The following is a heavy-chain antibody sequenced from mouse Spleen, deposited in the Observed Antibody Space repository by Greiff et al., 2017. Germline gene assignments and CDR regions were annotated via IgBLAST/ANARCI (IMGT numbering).Heavy chain of an antibody. Sequence: VMLVESGPGLVAPSQSLSISCTVSGFSFTSYGVHWVRQPPGKGLEWLGVICAGGSTNYNSALMSRLSISKDNSKSQVFLKMNSLQTDDTAMYYCARDDYGNYDYWGQGTTLTVSS. D-gene: IGHD2-1*01. J-gene: IGHJ2*01. V-gene: IGHV2-9*02. CDR3: ARDDYGNYDY. CDR2: ICAGGST. CDR1: GFSFTSYG.